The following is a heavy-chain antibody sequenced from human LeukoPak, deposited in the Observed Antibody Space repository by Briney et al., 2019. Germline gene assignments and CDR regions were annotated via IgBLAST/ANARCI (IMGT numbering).Heavy chain of an antibody. CDR1: GGSISSYY. D-gene: IGHD6-13*01. CDR2: IYTSGST. V-gene: IGHV4-4*07. CDR3: ARDEYSSSWDYYCYYMDV. Sequence: SETLSLTCTVSGGSISSYYWSWIRQPAGKGLEWIGRIYTSGSTNYNPSLKSRVTISVDKSKNQFSLKLSSVTAADTAVYYCARDEYSSSWDYYCYYMDVWGKGTTVTVSS. J-gene: IGHJ6*03.